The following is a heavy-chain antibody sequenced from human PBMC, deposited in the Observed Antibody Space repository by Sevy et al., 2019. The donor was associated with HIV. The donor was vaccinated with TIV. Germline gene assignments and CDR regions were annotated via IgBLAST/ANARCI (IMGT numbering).Heavy chain of an antibody. J-gene: IGHJ4*02. V-gene: IGHV3-7*03. CDR2: INEDGSVI. D-gene: IGHD1-1*01. Sequence: GGSLRLSCTASEFTFTDSWMHWVRQAPGKGLEWLANINEDGSVIYYVDSVKGRFTISRDNSKNSVFLQMTSLRAGDTATYYCARAIGKDGAYWGQGTLVTVSS. CDR1: EFTFTDSW. CDR3: ARAIGKDGAY.